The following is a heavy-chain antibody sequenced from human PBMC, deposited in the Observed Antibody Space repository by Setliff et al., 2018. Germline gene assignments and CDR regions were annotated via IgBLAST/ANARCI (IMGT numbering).Heavy chain of an antibody. Sequence: SETLSLTCTVPGGSISSSSYYWGWIRQPPGKGLAWIGSIYYSGSTYYNPSLKGRVTISVDTSKNQFSLNLSSVTAADTAVYYCARYNYYDSSGYFLTFDYWGQGTLVTVSS. V-gene: IGHV4-39*01. CDR3: ARYNYYDSSGYFLTFDY. D-gene: IGHD3-22*01. CDR1: GGSISSSSYY. CDR2: IYYSGST. J-gene: IGHJ4*02.